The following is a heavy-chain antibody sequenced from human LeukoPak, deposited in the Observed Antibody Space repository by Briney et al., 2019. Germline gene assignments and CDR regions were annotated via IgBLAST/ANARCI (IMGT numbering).Heavy chain of an antibody. Sequence: PSETLSLTCTVSGGSISSYYWSWLRQPPGKGLEWIGYIYYSGSTNYNPSLKSRVTISVDTSKNQFSLKLSSVTAADTAVYYCARSIIVVVPAAISEYYYYGMDVWGQGTTVTVSS. CDR1: GGSISSYY. CDR3: ARSIIVVVPAAISEYYYYGMDV. D-gene: IGHD2-2*02. V-gene: IGHV4-59*01. CDR2: IYYSGST. J-gene: IGHJ6*02.